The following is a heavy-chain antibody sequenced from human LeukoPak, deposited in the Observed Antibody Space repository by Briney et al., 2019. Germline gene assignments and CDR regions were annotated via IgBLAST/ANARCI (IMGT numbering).Heavy chain of an antibody. J-gene: IGHJ4*02. CDR1: GYTFTSYC. V-gene: IGHV1-18*04. CDR2: ISAYNGNT. D-gene: IGHD2-2*01. CDR3: ASSHRIPHCSSTSCQSSGFDY. Sequence: VASVKVSCKASGYTFTSYCISWVRQAPGQGLEWMGWISAYNGNTNYAQKLQGRVTMTTDTSTSTAYMELRTLRSDDTAVYYCASSHRIPHCSSTSCQSSGFDYWGQGTLVTVSS.